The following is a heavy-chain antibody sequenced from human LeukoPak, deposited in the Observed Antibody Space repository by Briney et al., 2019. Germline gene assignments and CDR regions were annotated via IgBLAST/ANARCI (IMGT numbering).Heavy chain of an antibody. V-gene: IGHV3-23*01. D-gene: IGHD6-19*01. CDR1: GFTFSSYA. J-gene: IGHJ4*02. Sequence: GGSLRLSCAASGFTFSSYAMSWVRQAPGKGLEWVSAISGSGGSTYYADSVTGRFTISRDNSKNTLYLQMNSLRAEDTAVYYCAKDNRGVDQWLVPRNDYWGQGTLVTVSS. CDR2: ISGSGGST. CDR3: AKDNRGVDQWLVPRNDY.